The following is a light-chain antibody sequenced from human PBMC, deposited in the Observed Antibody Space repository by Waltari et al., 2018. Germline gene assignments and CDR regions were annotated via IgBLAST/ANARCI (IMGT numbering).Light chain of an antibody. CDR3: QVWDSSSDHVV. CDR1: NLGSKR. V-gene: IGLV3-21*03. Sequence: SYVLTQPPSVSVAPGKTATITCGGNNLGSKRVHWYQQEPGQAPVLVVYDDSDRPSGIPERFSGSNSGNTATLTISRVEAGDEADYYCQVWDSSSDHVVFGGGTKLTVL. J-gene: IGLJ2*01. CDR2: DDS.